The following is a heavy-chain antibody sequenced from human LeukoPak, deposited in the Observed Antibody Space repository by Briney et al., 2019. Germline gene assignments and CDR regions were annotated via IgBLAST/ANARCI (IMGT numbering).Heavy chain of an antibody. CDR3: ARDVPYSGLDY. V-gene: IGHV3-66*01. D-gene: IGHD1-26*01. CDR2: IYSGGTT. J-gene: IGHJ4*02. CDR1: GLFVSTNY. Sequence: AGGSLRLSCAASGLFVSTNYMSWVRQPPGQGLEWVSVIYSGGTTYYADSVQGRFTISRDNSKNTLYLQMSSLRAEDTAVYYCARDVPYSGLDYWGQGTLVTVSS.